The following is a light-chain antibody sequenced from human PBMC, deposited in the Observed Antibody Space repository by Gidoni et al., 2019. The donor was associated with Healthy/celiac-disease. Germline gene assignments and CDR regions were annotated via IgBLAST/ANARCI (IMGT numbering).Light chain of an antibody. CDR3: QQYGSSPRT. V-gene: IGKV3-20*01. CDR2: CAS. J-gene: IGKJ3*01. Sequence: EIVLTQSRGTLSLSQGERATLSCRACQSVSRSYLAWYQQKPGKAPRLLIYCASSRATGIPDRFSGSGSGTDFTLTISRLEPEDFAVYYCQQYGSSPRTFGPGTKVDIK. CDR1: QSVSRSY.